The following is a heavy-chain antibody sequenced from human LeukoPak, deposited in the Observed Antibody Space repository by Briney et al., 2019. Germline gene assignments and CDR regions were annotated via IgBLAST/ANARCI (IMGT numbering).Heavy chain of an antibody. CDR2: IYYSGDT. CDR3: ARAVAPAAIYDFQFDY. J-gene: IGHJ4*02. Sequence: PSGTLSLTCTVSGGSISIGGYYWNWIRQHPGKGLEWIGYIYYSGDTNYNPSLKSRVTISVDTSKNQFSLKLSSVTAADTAVYYCARAVAPAAIYDFQFDYWGQGTLVTVSS. D-gene: IGHD2-2*02. CDR1: GGSISIGGYY. V-gene: IGHV4-31*03.